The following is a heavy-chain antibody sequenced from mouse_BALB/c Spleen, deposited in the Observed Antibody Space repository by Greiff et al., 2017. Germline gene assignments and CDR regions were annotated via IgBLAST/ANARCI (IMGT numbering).Heavy chain of an antibody. Sequence: QVHVKQSGAELVRPGSSVKISCKASGYAFSSYWMNWVKQRPGQGLEWIGQIYPGDGDTNYNGKFKGKATLTADKSSSTAYMQLSSLTSEDSAVYFCARSVGGYFDYWGQGTTLTVSS. CDR1: GYAFSSYW. CDR3: ARSVGGYFDY. D-gene: IGHD1-1*02. J-gene: IGHJ2*01. V-gene: IGHV1-80*01. CDR2: IYPGDGDT.